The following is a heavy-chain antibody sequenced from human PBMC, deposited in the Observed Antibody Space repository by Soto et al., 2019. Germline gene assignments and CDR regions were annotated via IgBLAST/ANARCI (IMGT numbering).Heavy chain of an antibody. J-gene: IGHJ4*02. CDR2: IIPIFGTA. V-gene: IGHV1-69*06. CDR3: ARDRQYRGGKGPGVDY. D-gene: IGHD1-26*01. CDR1: GCTFSSYA. Sequence: QVQLVQSGAEVKKPGSSVKVSCTASGCTFSSYAISWVRQAPGQGLEWMGGIIPIFGTANYAQKFQGRVTITADKSTRIDYMELSSLRPEDTAVYYCARDRQYRGGKGPGVDYWGQGTLVNVSS.